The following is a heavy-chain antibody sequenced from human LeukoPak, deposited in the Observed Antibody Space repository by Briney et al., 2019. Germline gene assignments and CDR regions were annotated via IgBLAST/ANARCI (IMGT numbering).Heavy chain of an antibody. CDR2: IYYSGST. V-gene: IGHV4-59*01. CDR3: ARLRGNYFPDY. D-gene: IGHD4-11*01. J-gene: IGHJ4*02. CDR1: GGSISGYY. Sequence: SETLSLTCAVSGGSISGYYWSWIRQPPGKGPEWIGYIYYSGSTNYNPSLKSRLTISVDTSKNQFSLNLSSVTAADTAVYYCARLRGNYFPDYWGQGTLVTVSS.